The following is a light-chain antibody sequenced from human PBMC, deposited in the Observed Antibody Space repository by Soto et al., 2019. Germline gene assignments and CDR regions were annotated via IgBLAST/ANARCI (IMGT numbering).Light chain of an antibody. V-gene: IGLV2-11*01. CDR2: DVS. CDR3: CSYAGSYTLV. Sequence: QSALTQPRSVSGSPGQSVTISCTGTSSDVGGYDHVSWYQQHPGKAPKLMISDVSKRPSGVPDHFSGSKSGNTAYLTISGLQAEDEAEYYCCSYAGSYTLVFGGGTKLTVL. J-gene: IGLJ3*02. CDR1: SSDVGGYDH.